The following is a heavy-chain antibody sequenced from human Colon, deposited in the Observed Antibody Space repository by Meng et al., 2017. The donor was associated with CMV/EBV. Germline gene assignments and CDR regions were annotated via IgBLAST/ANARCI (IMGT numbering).Heavy chain of an antibody. V-gene: IGHV3-23*01. J-gene: IGHJ5*02. CDR3: ARDSRYQGWFDR. Sequence: GESLKISCVGSGFTFSNYAMSRVRRAPGKGLEWVSAISGRSDSTNYAVPVKGRFTISRDNSKNTLYLEMNSRRAEDTALYYCARDSRYQGWFDRWGQGTLVTVSS. CDR1: GFTFSNYA. D-gene: IGHD2-2*01. CDR2: ISGRSDST.